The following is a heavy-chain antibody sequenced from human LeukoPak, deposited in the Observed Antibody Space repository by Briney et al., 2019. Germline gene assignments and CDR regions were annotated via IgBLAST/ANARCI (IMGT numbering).Heavy chain of an antibody. CDR1: GGSFIDYY. CDR2: IDHSGST. D-gene: IGHD3-3*01. J-gene: IGHJ4*02. Sequence: SETLSLICAVYGGSFIDYYRSWLRQPPGKGLEWIGEIDHSGSTTYNPSLKSRVTISVDTSKNQFSLKLNSVTAADTAVYYCARGFSHWGQGTLVTVSS. V-gene: IGHV4-34*01. CDR3: ARGFSH.